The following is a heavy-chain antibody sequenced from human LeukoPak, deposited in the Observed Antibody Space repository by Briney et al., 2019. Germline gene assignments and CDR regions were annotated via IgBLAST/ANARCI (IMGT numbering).Heavy chain of an antibody. V-gene: IGHV4-59*01. CDR1: GGSISGYY. CDR2: IFYTGST. J-gene: IGHJ4*02. D-gene: IGHD5-24*01. CDR3: ARGGGYNTFDY. Sequence: SETLSLTCTVSGGSISGYYWSWIRQPPGKGLEWIGFIFYTGSTNYNPSLKSRVTISVDTSKNQFSLRLSSVTAADTAVYFCARGGGYNTFDYWGQGTLVTVSS.